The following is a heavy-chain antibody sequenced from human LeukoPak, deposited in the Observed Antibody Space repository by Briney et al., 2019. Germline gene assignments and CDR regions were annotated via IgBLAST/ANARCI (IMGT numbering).Heavy chain of an antibody. CDR3: ARDIGDILTGYYPP. J-gene: IGHJ5*02. D-gene: IGHD3-9*01. Sequence: GRSLRLSCAASGFTFSDYAMHWVRQAPGKGLEWVAVISYDEINKFYADFVKGRFTISRDNAKNSLYLQMNSLRAEDTAVYYCARDIGDILTGYYPPWGQGTLVTVSS. CDR1: GFTFSDYA. V-gene: IGHV3-30-3*01. CDR2: ISYDEINK.